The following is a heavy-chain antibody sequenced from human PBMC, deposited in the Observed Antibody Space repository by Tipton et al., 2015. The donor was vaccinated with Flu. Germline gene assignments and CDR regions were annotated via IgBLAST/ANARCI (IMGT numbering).Heavy chain of an antibody. CDR3: ARGADYYDSSGSSWFDP. D-gene: IGHD3-22*01. CDR2: IWYDGSNK. CDR1: GFTFSSYG. J-gene: IGHJ5*02. V-gene: IGHV3-33*01. Sequence: SLRLSCAASGFTFSSYGMHWVRQAPGKGLEWVAVIWYDGSNKYYADSVKGRFTISRDNSKNTLYLQMNSLRAEDTAVYYCARGADYYDSSGSSWFDPWGQGTLVTVSS.